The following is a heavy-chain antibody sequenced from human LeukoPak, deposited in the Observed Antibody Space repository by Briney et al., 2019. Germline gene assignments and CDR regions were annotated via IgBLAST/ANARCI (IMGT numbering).Heavy chain of an antibody. CDR1: GGTFSSYA. CDR2: INPSGGST. J-gene: IGHJ4*02. V-gene: IGHV1-46*01. D-gene: IGHD3-10*01. Sequence: RASVKVSCKASGGTFSSYAISWVRQAPGQGLEWMGIINPSGGSTSYAQKFQGRVTMTRDTSTSTVYMELSSLRSEDTAVYYCAREAEGVLTSFDYWGQGTLVTVSS. CDR3: AREAEGVLTSFDY.